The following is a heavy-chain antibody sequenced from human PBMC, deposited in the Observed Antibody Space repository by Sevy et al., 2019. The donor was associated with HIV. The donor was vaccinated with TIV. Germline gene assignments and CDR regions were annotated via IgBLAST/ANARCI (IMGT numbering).Heavy chain of an antibody. J-gene: IGHJ4*02. CDR2: IKSETDGGTG. D-gene: IGHD3-9*01. V-gene: IGHV3-15*01. CDR3: TTERWEFFDTTTRYLLPYFDS. CDR1: GFSFFNAW. Sequence: GGSLRLSCSASGFSFFNAWMSWVRQAPGKGLEWVGHIKSETDGGTGEYAGPVKGRFTISRDDSKDTLYLQMNSLKTDDTAEYYCTTERWEFFDTTTRYLLPYFDSWGQGTRVTVSS.